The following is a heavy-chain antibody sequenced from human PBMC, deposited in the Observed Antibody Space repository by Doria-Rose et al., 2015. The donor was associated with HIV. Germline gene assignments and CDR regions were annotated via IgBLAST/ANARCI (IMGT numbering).Heavy chain of an antibody. J-gene: IGHJ6*02. D-gene: IGHD6-19*01. CDR3: TSTIAVAAHYYYGMDV. V-gene: IGHV3-49*02. Sequence: MRWVRQAPGKGLEWVGFMRSQAYGATTEYAASVKGRFTISRDDSKSIAYLQMNSLKTEDTAVYYCTSTIAVAAHYYYGMDVWGPGTTVTGS. CDR2: MRSQAYGATT.